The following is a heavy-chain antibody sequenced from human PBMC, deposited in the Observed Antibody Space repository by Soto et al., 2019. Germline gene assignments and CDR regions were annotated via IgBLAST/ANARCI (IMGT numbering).Heavy chain of an antibody. V-gene: IGHV3-74*01. D-gene: IGHD3-3*01. J-gene: IGHJ3*02. CDR2: INSDGSST. CDR3: AREYYDTSPYPQTDAYDI. CDR1: GFTLRTYC. Sequence: EVQLVESGGGLVQPGGSLRLSCAASGFTLRTYCMHWVRQAPGKGLVWVSRINSDGSSTSYADSVKGRFTISRDNAKNTLYLQMNSLRADDTAVYYCAREYYDTSPYPQTDAYDIWGQGTMVTVSS.